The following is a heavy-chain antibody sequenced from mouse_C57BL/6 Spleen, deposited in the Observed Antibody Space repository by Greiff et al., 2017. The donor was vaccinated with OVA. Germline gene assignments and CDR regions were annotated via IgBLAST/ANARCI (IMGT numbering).Heavy chain of an antibody. Sequence: EVKLMESGGGLVKPGGSLKLSCAASGFTFSDYGMHWVRQAPEKGLEWVAYISSGSSTISYADTVKGRFTISRDNAKNTLFLQMTSLRSEDTAMYYCARDSYYGSSPFAYWGQGTLVTVSA. V-gene: IGHV5-17*01. J-gene: IGHJ3*01. CDR3: ARDSYYGSSPFAY. CDR1: GFTFSDYG. CDR2: ISSGSSTI. D-gene: IGHD1-1*01.